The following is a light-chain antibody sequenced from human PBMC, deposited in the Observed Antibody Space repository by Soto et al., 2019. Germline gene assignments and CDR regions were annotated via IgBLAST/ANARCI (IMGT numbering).Light chain of an antibody. CDR1: SSDVGGYNF. CDR3: SSYAGSNNYV. V-gene: IGLV2-8*01. Sequence: QSALTQPPSASGSPGQSVTISCTGTSSDVGGYNFVSWYQHHPGKAPKLIIYEVTKRPSGVPDRFSGSKSGNTASLTVFGLQAEDEADYYCSSYAGSNNYVFGTGTKLTVL. CDR2: EVT. J-gene: IGLJ1*01.